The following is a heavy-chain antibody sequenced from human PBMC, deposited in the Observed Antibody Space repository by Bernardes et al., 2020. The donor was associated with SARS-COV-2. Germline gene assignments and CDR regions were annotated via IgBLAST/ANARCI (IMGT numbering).Heavy chain of an antibody. V-gene: IGHV1-8*02. CDR3: ARGTRFGELLFTGVDP. Sequence: ASVKVSCKASGYTFSAYEIHWVRQAPGQGLEWMGWVNPGTGKTESAQKFQDRVIMTRDTSTDTVYMELNNLDSEDTAVYYCARGTRFGELLFTGVDPWGQGTLVTVSS. J-gene: IGHJ5*02. CDR2: VNPGTGKT. D-gene: IGHD3-10*01. CDR1: GYTFSAYE.